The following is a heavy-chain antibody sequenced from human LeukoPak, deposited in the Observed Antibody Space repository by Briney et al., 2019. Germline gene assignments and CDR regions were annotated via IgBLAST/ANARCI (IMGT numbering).Heavy chain of an antibody. J-gene: IGHJ4*02. CDR1: GYTFTNYH. CDR2: VSTNDGNT. CDR3: TRAPPGMTMMTDY. V-gene: IGHV1-18*01. D-gene: IGHD3-22*01. Sequence: ASVKVSCKASGYTFTNYHIAWVRQAPGQGLEWMGWVSTNDGNTVYAQRLQGRVTMTTDTSTSVAYMELRSLTSDDTAVYYCTRAPPGMTMMTDYWGQGTLVTVSS.